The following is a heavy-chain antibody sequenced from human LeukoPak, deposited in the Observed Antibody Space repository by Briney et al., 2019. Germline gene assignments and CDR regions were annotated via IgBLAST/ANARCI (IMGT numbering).Heavy chain of an antibody. V-gene: IGHV1-18*01. J-gene: IGHJ6*02. CDR2: ISGYNGNT. D-gene: IGHD3-3*01. Sequence: ASVKVSCKASGYTFTSYGISWVRQAPGQGLEWMGWISGYNGNTDYAQNLQGRVTMSTDTSTSTAYMELRSLRSDDTAVYYCAREFRQVLRSLEWEKTYYGMDVWGQGTTVTVSS. CDR1: GYTFTSYG. CDR3: AREFRQVLRSLEWEKTYYGMDV.